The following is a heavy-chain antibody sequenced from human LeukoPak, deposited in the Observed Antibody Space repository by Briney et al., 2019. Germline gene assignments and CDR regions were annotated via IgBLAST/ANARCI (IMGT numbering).Heavy chain of an antibody. J-gene: IGHJ6*04. V-gene: IGHV4-31*03. CDR3: ARGAFYYYGMDV. CDR2: IYYSGST. Sequence: TLSLTCTVSGGSISSGGYYWSWIRQHPGKGLEWIGYIYYSGSTYYNPSLKSRVTISVDTSKNQFSLKLSSVTAADTAVYYCARGAFYYYGMDVWGKGTTVTVSS. CDR1: GGSISSGGYY.